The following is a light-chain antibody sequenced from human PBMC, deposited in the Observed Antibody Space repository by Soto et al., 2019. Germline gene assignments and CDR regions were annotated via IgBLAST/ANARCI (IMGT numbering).Light chain of an antibody. CDR3: QQYNNWPPLT. Sequence: EIVMTQSPATLSVSPGDRVTLSCRASQNIDNNLAWYQQRPGQPPRLLIYGASTRANGIPARFSGSGSGTEFTLTIGSLQSEDFAVYCCQQYNNWPPLTFGGGTKVEIK. CDR2: GAS. CDR1: QNIDNN. V-gene: IGKV3D-15*01. J-gene: IGKJ4*01.